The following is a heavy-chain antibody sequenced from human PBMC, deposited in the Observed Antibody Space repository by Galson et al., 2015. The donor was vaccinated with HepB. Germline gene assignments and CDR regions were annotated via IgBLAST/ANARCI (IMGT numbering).Heavy chain of an antibody. J-gene: IGHJ4*02. V-gene: IGHV3-11*01. CDR1: GFTFSDYY. CDR2: ISSSGSTI. D-gene: IGHD4-17*01. CDR3: ARVYGDYVVIFDY. Sequence: SLRLSCAASGFTFSDYYMSWIRQAPGKGLEWVSYISSSGSTIYYADSVKGRFTISRDNAKNSLYLQMNSLRAEDTAVYYCARVYGDYVVIFDYWGQGTLVTVSS.